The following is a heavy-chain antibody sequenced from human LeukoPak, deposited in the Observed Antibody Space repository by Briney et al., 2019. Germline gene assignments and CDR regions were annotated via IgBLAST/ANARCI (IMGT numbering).Heavy chain of an antibody. J-gene: IGHJ4*02. CDR2: IYYSGST. D-gene: IGHD3-16*01. Sequence: KSSETLSLTCTVSGGSISSYYCTWIRQPPGKGLEWIGYIYYSGSTNYNPSLKSRVTISVDTSKNQFSLKLSSVTAADTAVYYCARGDVYFDYWGRGTLVTVSS. CDR1: GGSISSYY. V-gene: IGHV4-59*01. CDR3: ARGDVYFDY.